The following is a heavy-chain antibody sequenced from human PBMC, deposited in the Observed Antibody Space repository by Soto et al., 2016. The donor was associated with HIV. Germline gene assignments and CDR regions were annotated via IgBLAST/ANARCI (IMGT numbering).Heavy chain of an antibody. D-gene: IGHD3-10*01. CDR2: IYSSGIP. J-gene: IGHJ2*01. CDR3: ARDGFPXGLLXGLPIRDL. CDR1: GGSINNHY. V-gene: IGHV4-59*11. Sequence: QVQLQESGPGLVKPSETLSLTCTVSGGSINNHYWSWIRQSPGKGLEWIAYIYSSGIPITNPSSRVEPPYQLTRPRPVLLRLTSVTAADTAVYYCARDGFPXGLLXGLPIRDLVGPGTLVTVSS.